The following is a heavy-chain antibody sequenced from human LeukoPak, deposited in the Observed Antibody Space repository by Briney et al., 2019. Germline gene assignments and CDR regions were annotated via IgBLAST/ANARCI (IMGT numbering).Heavy chain of an antibody. D-gene: IGHD3-3*01. V-gene: IGHV3-23*01. CDR3: AKHLAYYDFWSGYLLDY. Sequence: GGSLRLSCAASGFTFSSYAMSWVRQAPGKGLEWVSAISGSGGSTYYADSVKGRFTISRDNSKNTLYLQMNSLRAEDTAVYYCAKHLAYYDFWSGYLLDYWGQGTLVTVSS. J-gene: IGHJ4*02. CDR2: ISGSGGST. CDR1: GFTFSSYA.